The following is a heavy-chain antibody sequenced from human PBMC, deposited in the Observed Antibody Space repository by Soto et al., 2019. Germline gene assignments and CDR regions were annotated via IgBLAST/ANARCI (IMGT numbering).Heavy chain of an antibody. CDR2: LYNDERT. V-gene: IGHV4-4*07. Sequence: SETLSLTCTVSGDSVSNHYWNWIRQPAGQGLEWLGRLYNDERTNYNPSLKSRLTMSMDTSKNQFSLKLTSVTAADSAVYFCAREPLAHSYFDFWGQGILVTVSS. CDR3: AREPLAHSYFDF. CDR1: GDSVSNHY. J-gene: IGHJ4*02.